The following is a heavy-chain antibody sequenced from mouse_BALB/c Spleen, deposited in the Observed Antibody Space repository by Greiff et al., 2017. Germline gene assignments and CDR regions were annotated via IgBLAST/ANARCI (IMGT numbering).Heavy chain of an antibody. J-gene: IGHJ4*01. CDR3: ARPYRYDGWYAMDY. D-gene: IGHD2-14*01. CDR2: ISSGSSTI. CDR1: GFTFSSFG. Sequence: EVHLVESGGGLVQPGGSRKLSCAASGFTFSSFGMHWVRQAPEKGLEWVAYISSGSSTIYYADTVKGRFTISRDNPKNTLFLQMTSLRSEDTAMYYCARPYRYDGWYAMDYWGQGTSVTVSS. V-gene: IGHV5-17*02.